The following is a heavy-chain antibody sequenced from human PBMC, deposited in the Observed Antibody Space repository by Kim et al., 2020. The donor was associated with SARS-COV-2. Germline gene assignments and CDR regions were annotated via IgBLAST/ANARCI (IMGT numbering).Heavy chain of an antibody. CDR3: ARELGRYYYCGMDV. CDR1: GYTFTSYA. J-gene: IGHJ6*02. D-gene: IGHD3-3*01. V-gene: IGHV1-3*01. Sequence: ASVKVSCKASGYTFTSYAMHWVRQAPGQRLEWMGWINAGNGNTKYSQKFQGRVTITRDTSASTAYMELSSLRSEDTAVYYCARELGRYYYCGMDVWGQGTTVTVSS. CDR2: INAGNGNT.